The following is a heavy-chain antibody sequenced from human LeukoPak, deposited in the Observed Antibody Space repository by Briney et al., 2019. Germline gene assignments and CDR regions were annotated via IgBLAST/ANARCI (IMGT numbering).Heavy chain of an antibody. D-gene: IGHD6-6*01. CDR3: ARYSSSSVYFDY. Sequence: SETLSLTCTVSGGSISSYYWSWIRQPPGKGLEWIGYIYYSGTTYYNPSLKSRVTISVDTSKNQFSLQLSSVTAADTAAYYCARYSSSSVYFDYWGQGTLVTVSS. J-gene: IGHJ4*02. CDR2: IYYSGTT. CDR1: GGSISSYY. V-gene: IGHV4-59*08.